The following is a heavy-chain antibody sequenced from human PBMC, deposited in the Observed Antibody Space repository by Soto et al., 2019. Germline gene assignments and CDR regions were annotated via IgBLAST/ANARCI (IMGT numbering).Heavy chain of an antibody. CDR2: INPNGGST. CDR3: ASSLLQGDF. D-gene: IGHD2-21*01. Sequence: QVQLVQSGAEVKKPGASVKVSCKASGYIFIHYYIHWVRQAPGQGLEWMAIINPNGGSTNYAQKVQGRVTGTSDTPTGTVPMELISLGSDDTAVYICASSLLQGDFWGQGTLVTVSS. CDR1: GYIFIHYY. V-gene: IGHV1-46*01. J-gene: IGHJ4*02.